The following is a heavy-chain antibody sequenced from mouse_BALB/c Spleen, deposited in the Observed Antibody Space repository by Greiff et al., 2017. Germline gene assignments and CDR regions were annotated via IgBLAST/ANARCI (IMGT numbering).Heavy chain of an antibody. J-gene: IGHJ4*01. V-gene: IGHV14-3*02. CDR1: GFNIKDTY. CDR2: IDLANGNT. Sequence: EVKLMESGAELVKPGASVKLSCTASGFNIKDTYMHWVKQRPEQGLEWIGRIDLANGNTKYDPKFQGKATITADTSSNTAYLQLSSLTSEDTAVYYCARDLRDAMDYWGQGTSVTVSS. CDR3: ARDLRDAMDY. D-gene: IGHD5-1*01.